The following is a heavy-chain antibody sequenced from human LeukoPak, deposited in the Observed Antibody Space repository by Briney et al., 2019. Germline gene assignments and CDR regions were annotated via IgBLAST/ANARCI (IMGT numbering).Heavy chain of an antibody. V-gene: IGHV3-53*05. CDR1: GFTVSRNY. D-gene: IGHD3-22*01. Sequence: GGSLRLSCAASGFTVSRNYMSWVRQAPGKGLEWVSVLYSDGSTYHADSVKGRFTISRDNSKNTLYLQMNSLRAEDTAVYYCARGRGVVISAFDIWGQGTMVTVSS. CDR2: LYSDGST. CDR3: ARGRGVVISAFDI. J-gene: IGHJ3*02.